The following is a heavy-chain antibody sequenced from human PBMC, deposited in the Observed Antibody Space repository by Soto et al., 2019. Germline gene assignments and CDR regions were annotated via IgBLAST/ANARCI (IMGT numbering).Heavy chain of an antibody. V-gene: IGHV6-1*01. D-gene: IGHD1-7*01. CDR3: ARELELPGDYYYGMDV. CDR2: TYYRSKWYN. Sequence: SQILSLTCAISGASVSSNSAAWNWIRQSPSRGLEWLGRTYYRSKWYNDYAVSVKSRITINPDTSKNQFSLQLNSVTPEDTAVYYCARELELPGDYYYGMDVWGQGTTVTVSS. CDR1: GASVSSNSAA. J-gene: IGHJ6*02.